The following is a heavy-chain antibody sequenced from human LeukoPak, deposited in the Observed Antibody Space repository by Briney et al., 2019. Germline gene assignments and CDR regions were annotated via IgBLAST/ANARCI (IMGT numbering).Heavy chain of an antibody. CDR1: GGSISSGDYY. V-gene: IGHV4-30-4*01. CDR3: ARPYYYDSRIDP. D-gene: IGHD3-22*01. CDR2: MYYSGST. J-gene: IGHJ5*02. Sequence: PSETLSLTCTVSGGSISSGDYYWSWIRQPPGKGLEWIAYMYYSGSTYYNPSLKSRVTTSADTSKNQLSLKLSSVTAAATAVYYCARPYYYDSRIDPWGQGILVTVSS.